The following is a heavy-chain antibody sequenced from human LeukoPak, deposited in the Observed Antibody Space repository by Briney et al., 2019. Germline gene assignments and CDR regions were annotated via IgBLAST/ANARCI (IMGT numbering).Heavy chain of an antibody. CDR2: IYYGGST. CDR1: GGSLSTYS. Sequence: SETLSLTCSVSGGSLSTYSWSWVRQSPGKRLEWIGYIYYGGSTNYNPSLKSRVTISVDTSKNQFSLKLSSVTAADTAVYYGARHERLDPWGQGTLVTVSS. CDR3: ARHERLDP. V-gene: IGHV4-59*08. J-gene: IGHJ5*02.